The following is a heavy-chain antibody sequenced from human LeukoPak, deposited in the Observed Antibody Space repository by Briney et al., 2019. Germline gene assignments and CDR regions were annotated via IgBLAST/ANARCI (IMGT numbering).Heavy chain of an antibody. CDR2: INPNSGGT. CDR1: GYTFTGYY. V-gene: IGHV1-2*04. CDR3: AREYGLTSYWYFDL. Sequence: GASVKVSCKASGYTFTGYYMHWVRQAPGQGLEWMGWINPNSGGTNYAQKFQGWVTMTRDTSISTAYMELSRLRSDDTAVYYCAREYGLTSYWYFDLWGRGTLVTVSS. J-gene: IGHJ2*01. D-gene: IGHD4/OR15-4a*01.